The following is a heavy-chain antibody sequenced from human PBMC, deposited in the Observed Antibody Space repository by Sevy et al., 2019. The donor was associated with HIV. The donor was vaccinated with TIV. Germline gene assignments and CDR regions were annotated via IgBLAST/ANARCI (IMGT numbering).Heavy chain of an antibody. CDR1: GFSFSGYA. V-gene: IGHV3-30-3*01. CDR2: ISDDGSRK. D-gene: IGHD3-3*01. Sequence: GGSLRFSCTASGFSFSGYAMHWVRQAPGKGLEWVVGISDDGSRKYYVDSVKDRFTISRDNSENTLYLEMNSLRSEDTAIYYCARDRWRFLEWLRVAFDIWGQGTMVTVSS. CDR3: ARDRWRFLEWLRVAFDI. J-gene: IGHJ3*02.